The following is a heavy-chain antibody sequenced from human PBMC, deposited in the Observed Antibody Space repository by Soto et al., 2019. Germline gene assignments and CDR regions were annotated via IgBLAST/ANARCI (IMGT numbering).Heavy chain of an antibody. J-gene: IGHJ6*02. V-gene: IGHV1-69*13. CDR2: IIAIFGTA. CDR1: GGTFSSYA. D-gene: IGHD2-15*01. Sequence: SVKVSCKASGGTFSSYAISWVRQAPGQGLEWMGGIIAIFGTANYAQKFQGRVTITADESTSTAYMELSSLRSEDTAVYYCARDRRSGYYYGMDVWGQGTTVTVSS. CDR3: ARDRRSGYYYGMDV.